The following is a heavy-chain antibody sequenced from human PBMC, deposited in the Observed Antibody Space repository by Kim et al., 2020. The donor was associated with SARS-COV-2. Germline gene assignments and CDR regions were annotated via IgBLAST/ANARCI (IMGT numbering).Heavy chain of an antibody. V-gene: IGHV3-21*01. CDR1: GFTFSIYS. CDR2: ISSSSRYI. D-gene: IGHD2-8*02. CDR3: ARGDYCPRGVCQSHGMDV. Sequence: GGSLRLSCTASGFTFSIYSMNWVRQAPGKGLEWVSSISSSSRYIKYADSVKGRFTISRDNAKNSLYLQMNSLGAEDTAVFYCARGDYCPRGVCQSHGMDVWGQGTTVTVSS. J-gene: IGHJ6*02.